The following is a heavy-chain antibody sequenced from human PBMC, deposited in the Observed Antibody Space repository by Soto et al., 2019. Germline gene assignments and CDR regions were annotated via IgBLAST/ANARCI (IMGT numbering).Heavy chain of an antibody. CDR1: GFTFSSYV. V-gene: IGHV3-33*01. D-gene: IGHD6-6*01. CDR3: AGWYSSSTDFDY. CDR2: IWYDGSNK. Sequence: GGSLRLSCAASGFTFSSYVMHWVRQAPGKGLEWVAVIWYDGSNKYYADSVKGRFTISRDNSKNTLYLQMNSLRAEDTAVYYCAGWYSSSTDFDYWGQGTLVTVSS. J-gene: IGHJ4*02.